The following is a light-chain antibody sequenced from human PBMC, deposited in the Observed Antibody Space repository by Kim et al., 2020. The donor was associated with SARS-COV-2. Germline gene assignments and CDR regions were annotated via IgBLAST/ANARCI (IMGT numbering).Light chain of an antibody. CDR3: QQYGTSPWT. CDR1: PSLSGCY. Sequence: SPGQRATLSCRASPSLSGCYLAWCQQRPGQAPRLLIYGASSRATGIPDRFSGSGSGTDFTLTISRLEPEDFALYYCQQYGTSPWTFGQGTKVDIK. J-gene: IGKJ1*01. V-gene: IGKV3-20*01. CDR2: GAS.